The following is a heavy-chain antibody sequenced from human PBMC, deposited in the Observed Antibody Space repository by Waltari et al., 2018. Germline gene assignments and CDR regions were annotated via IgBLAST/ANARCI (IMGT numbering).Heavy chain of an antibody. CDR1: GDSLTSASY. CDR2: VYHFGSS. Sequence: QVQLQESGPGLVKPSETLSLTCAVSGDSLTSASYWGWIRPPPGKGLGWIGYVYHFGSSSYNPSLKSRVTMSVDTSKRQFSLNLSSVTAADTAVYYCARHESAHYGGFDSWGRGTLVTVSA. CDR3: ARHESAHYGGFDS. V-gene: IGHV4-38-2*01. J-gene: IGHJ4*02. D-gene: IGHD4-17*01.